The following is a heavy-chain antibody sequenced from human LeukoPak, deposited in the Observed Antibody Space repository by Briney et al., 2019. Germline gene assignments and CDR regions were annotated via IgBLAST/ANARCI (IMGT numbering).Heavy chain of an antibody. D-gene: IGHD2/OR15-2a*01. J-gene: IGHJ4*02. CDR2: ISDSGST. CDR1: DYPISSGYF. V-gene: IGHV4-38-2*02. Sequence: PSETLSLTCSVSDYPISSGYFWGWIRQPPGTGLEWIATISDSGSTYFNPSLKSRVIVSIDASKNQFSLNLTSVTAADTAVYFCAREHCAGGYCYFLDYWGQGTLVTLSS. CDR3: AREHCAGGYCYFLDY.